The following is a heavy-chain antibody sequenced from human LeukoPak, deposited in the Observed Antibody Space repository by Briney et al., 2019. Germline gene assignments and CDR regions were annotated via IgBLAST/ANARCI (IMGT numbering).Heavy chain of an antibody. CDR2: ISAGNGNT. CDR1: GYTFTSYA. D-gene: IGHD3-22*01. V-gene: IGHV1-3*01. J-gene: IGHJ4*02. CDR3: ARDPYHVNYYDSSPNSHMGD. Sequence: GASVKVSCKASGYTFTSYAMHWVRQAPGQRLEWMGWISAGNGNTKYSQKFQGRVTITRDTSASTAYMELSSLRSEDTAVYYCARDPYHVNYYDSSPNSHMGDWGQGTLVTVSS.